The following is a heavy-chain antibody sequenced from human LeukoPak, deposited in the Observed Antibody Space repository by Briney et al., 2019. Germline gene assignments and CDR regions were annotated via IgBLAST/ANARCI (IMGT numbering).Heavy chain of an antibody. J-gene: IGHJ4*02. Sequence: SETLSLTCTVSGGSISYYWSWIRQPPGKGLEWIGYIYYSGSTNYNPSLKSRVTISVDTSKNQFSLKLSSVTAADTAVYYCARTRYYYNSRSYGAPYYFDYWGQGTLVTVSS. CDR2: IYYSGST. D-gene: IGHD3-10*01. CDR3: ARTRYYYNSRSYGAPYYFDY. V-gene: IGHV4-59*08. CDR1: GGSISYY.